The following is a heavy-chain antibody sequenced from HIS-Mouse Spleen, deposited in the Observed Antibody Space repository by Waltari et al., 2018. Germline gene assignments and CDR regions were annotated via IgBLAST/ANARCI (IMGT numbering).Heavy chain of an antibody. CDR1: GYSISSGYY. V-gene: IGHV4-38-2*02. Sequence: QVQLQESDPGLVKPSETLSLTCTVSGYSISSGYYWGWIRQPPGKGLEWIGSIYHSGSHYYNPSLKSRVTISVETSKNQFSLKLSSVTAADTAVYYCARADDFWSGSFDYRGQGTLVTVSS. CDR3: ARADDFWSGSFDY. D-gene: IGHD3-3*01. CDR2: IYHSGSH. J-gene: IGHJ4*02.